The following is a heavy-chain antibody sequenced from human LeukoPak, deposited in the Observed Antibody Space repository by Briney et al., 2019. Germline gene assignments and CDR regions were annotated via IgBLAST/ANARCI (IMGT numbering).Heavy chain of an antibody. CDR3: ARSSSFDY. CDR2: IYYSGST. D-gene: IGHD3-10*01. Sequence: ASETLSLTCTVSGGSISSYYWNWIRQPPGKGLEWIGYIYYSGSTNYNPSLKSRVTISVYTSKNQFSLKLSSVTAADTAVYYCARSSSFDYWGQGTLVTVSS. V-gene: IGHV4-59*08. J-gene: IGHJ4*02. CDR1: GGSISSYY.